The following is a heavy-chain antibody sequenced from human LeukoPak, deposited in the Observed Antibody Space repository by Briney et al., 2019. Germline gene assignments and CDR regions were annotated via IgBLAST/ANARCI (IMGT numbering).Heavy chain of an antibody. J-gene: IGHJ4*02. Sequence: PGGSLRLSCAASGFTFSSYNMNWVRQDPGRGLEWVSCITSSGYMYYADSVKGRFTISRDNAKNSLYLQMNSLRAEDTAVYYCARGGTTTFDYWGQGTLVTVSS. CDR1: GFTFSSYN. V-gene: IGHV3-21*04. CDR3: ARGGTTTFDY. CDR2: ITSSGYM. D-gene: IGHD4-17*01.